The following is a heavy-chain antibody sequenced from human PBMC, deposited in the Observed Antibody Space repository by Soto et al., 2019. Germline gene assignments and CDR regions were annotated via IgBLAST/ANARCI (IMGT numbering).Heavy chain of an antibody. J-gene: IGHJ5*02. CDR2: IYYSGST. Sequence: SETLSLTCTVSGGSISSYYWSWIRQPPGKGLEWIGYIYYSGSTNYNPSLKSRVTISVDTSKNQFSLKLSSVTAADTAVYYCAREGVVPADPRSSRTMYNWFDPWGQGTLVTASS. V-gene: IGHV4-59*01. CDR3: AREGVVPADPRSSRTMYNWFDP. D-gene: IGHD2-2*01. CDR1: GGSISSYY.